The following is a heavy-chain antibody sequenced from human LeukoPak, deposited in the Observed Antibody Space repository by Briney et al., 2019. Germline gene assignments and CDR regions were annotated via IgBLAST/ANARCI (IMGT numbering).Heavy chain of an antibody. CDR1: GYTFTGYY. CDR2: INPNSGGT. J-gene: IGHJ4*02. Sequence: ASVKVSCNASGYTFTGYYMHWVRQAPGQGLEWMGWINPNSGGTNYAQKFQGRVTMTRDTSISTAYMELSRLRSDDTAVYYCARAQGGKVGATTADYWGQGTLVTVSS. V-gene: IGHV1-2*02. D-gene: IGHD1-26*01. CDR3: ARAQGGKVGATTADY.